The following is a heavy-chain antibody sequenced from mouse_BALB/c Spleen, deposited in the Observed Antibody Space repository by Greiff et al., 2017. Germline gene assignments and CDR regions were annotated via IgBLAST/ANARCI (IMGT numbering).Heavy chain of an antibody. D-gene: IGHD2-10*01. V-gene: IGHV1-63*01. CDR3: ARERAYYDNYRDYAMDY. Sequence: VQLQQSGAELVRPGTSVKISCKASGYAFTNYWLGWVKQRPGHGLEWIGDIYPGSGNTYYNEKFKGKATLTADKSSSTAYMQHSSLTSEDSAVYVCARERAYYDNYRDYAMDYWGQGTSVTVSS. CDR2: IYPGSGNT. CDR1: GYAFTNYW. J-gene: IGHJ4*01.